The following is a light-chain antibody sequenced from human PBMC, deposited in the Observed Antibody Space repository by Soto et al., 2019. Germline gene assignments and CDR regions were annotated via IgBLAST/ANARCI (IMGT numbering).Light chain of an antibody. CDR3: QQYGSSGT. CDR2: GAS. CDR1: QSVSNNY. V-gene: IGKV3-20*01. J-gene: IGKJ1*01. Sequence: IVVSQSPGTVSLSPGERATLSCRASQSVSNNYLAWYQQKPGQAPRLLIYGASNRATGIPDRFSGSGSGTDFTLTICRLEPEDFAVYYCQQYGSSGTFGQGAKVDIK.